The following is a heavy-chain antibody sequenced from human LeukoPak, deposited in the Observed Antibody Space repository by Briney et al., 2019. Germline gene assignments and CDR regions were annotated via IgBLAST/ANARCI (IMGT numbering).Heavy chain of an antibody. V-gene: IGHV4-30-4*01. D-gene: IGHD4-17*01. CDR3: ARSYGDYAGYHWYFDL. J-gene: IGHJ2*01. CDR1: GGSISSGDYY. CDR2: IYYSGST. Sequence: PPQTLSLTCTVSGGSISSGDYYWSWIRQPPGKGLEWIGYIYYSGSTYYNPSLKSRVTISVDTSKNQFSLKLSSVTAADTAVYYCARSYGDYAGYHWYFDLWGRGTLVTVSS.